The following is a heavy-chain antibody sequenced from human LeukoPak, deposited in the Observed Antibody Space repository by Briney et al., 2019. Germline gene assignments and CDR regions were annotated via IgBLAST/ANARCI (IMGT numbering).Heavy chain of an antibody. CDR2: INPNSGGT. CDR3: ARAYTGFEAFDY. V-gene: IGHV1-2*02. Sequence: ASVKVSCKASGYTFTDYYVHWVRQAPGHGLEWMGWINPNSGGTNYAQKFQGRVTMTRDTSISTAYMELSRLTSDDTAVFYCARAYTGFEAFDYWGQGTLVTVSS. CDR1: GYTFTDYY. D-gene: IGHD2-2*02. J-gene: IGHJ4*02.